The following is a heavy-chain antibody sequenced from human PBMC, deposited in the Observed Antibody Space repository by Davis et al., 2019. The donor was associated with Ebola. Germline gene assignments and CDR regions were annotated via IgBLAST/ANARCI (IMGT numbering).Heavy chain of an antibody. CDR1: GFTFSSYA. CDR3: ATQIQLWLYSY. CDR2: ISGSGGST. V-gene: IGHV3-23*01. D-gene: IGHD5-18*01. J-gene: IGHJ4*02. Sequence: GGSLRLSCAASGFTFSSYAMSWVRQAPGKGLEWVSAISGSGGSTYYADSVKGRFTISRDNSKNTLYLQMNSLRAEDSAVYYCATQIQLWLYSYWGQGTLVTVSS.